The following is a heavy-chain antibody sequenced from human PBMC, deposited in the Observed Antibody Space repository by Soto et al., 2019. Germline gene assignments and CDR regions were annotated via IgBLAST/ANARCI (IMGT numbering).Heavy chain of an antibody. D-gene: IGHD3-3*01. CDR1: VGTFNSYA. CDR3: ALQGVRITIFGARFDP. V-gene: IGHV1-69*12. CDR2: IIPIFGTP. J-gene: IGHJ5*02. Sequence: QVQLVQSGAEVKKPGSSVKVSCKASVGTFNSYAISWVRQAPGQGLEWMGGIIPIFGTPNYAQKLQGRVTITADESTSTAYMELNSLRSEDTAVYYCALQGVRITIFGARFDPWGQGTLVTVSS.